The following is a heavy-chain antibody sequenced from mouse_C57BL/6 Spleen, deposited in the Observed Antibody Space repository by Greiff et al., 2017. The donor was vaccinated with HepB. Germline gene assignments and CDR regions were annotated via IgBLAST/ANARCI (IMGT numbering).Heavy chain of an antibody. J-gene: IGHJ2*01. CDR3: ARGEDITTVVAFDY. V-gene: IGHV1-64*01. CDR2: IHPNSGST. D-gene: IGHD1-1*01. Sequence: QVQLQQPGAELVKPGASVKLSCKASGYTFTSYWMHWVKQRPGQGLEWIGMIHPNSGSTNYNEKFKSKATLTVDKSSSTAYRQLSSLTSEDSAVYYCARGEDITTVVAFDYWGQGTTLTVSS. CDR1: GYTFTSYW.